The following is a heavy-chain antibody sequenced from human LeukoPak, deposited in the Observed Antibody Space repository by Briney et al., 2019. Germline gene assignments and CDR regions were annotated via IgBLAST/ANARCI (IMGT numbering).Heavy chain of an antibody. D-gene: IGHD1-26*01. CDR1: GYSISSGFY. V-gene: IGHV4-38-2*01. CDR3: ARGGNYWPQWWFDP. Sequence: SETLSLTCAVSGYSISSGFYWGWIRQPPGKGLEWIGNVYHGGSSYYNPSLKSRVTISVDTSKNQFSLNLYAVTPADTAVYYCARGGNYWPQWWFDPWGRGTLVSVSS. J-gene: IGHJ5*02. CDR2: VYHGGSS.